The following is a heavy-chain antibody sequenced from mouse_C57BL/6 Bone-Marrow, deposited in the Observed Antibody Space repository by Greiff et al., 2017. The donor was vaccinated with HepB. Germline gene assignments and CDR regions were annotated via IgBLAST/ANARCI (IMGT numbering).Heavy chain of an antibody. D-gene: IGHD2-1*01. CDR3: ARGFYYGNLGDFDY. J-gene: IGHJ2*01. V-gene: IGHV1-69*01. CDR1: GYTFTSYW. CDR2: IDPSDSYT. Sequence: VQLQQPGAELVMPGASVKLSCKASGYTFTSYWMHWVKQRPGQGLEWIGEIDPSDSYTNYNQKFKVKSTLTVDKSSSTAYMQLSSLTSEDSAVYYCARGFYYGNLGDFDYWGQGTTLTVSS.